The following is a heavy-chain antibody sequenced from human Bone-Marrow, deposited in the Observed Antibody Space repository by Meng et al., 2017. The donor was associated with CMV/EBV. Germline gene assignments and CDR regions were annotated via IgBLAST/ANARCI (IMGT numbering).Heavy chain of an antibody. CDR3: ARHGSIGARINYVDY. D-gene: IGHD2-15*01. J-gene: IGHJ4*02. CDR2: IFPGDSDT. V-gene: IGHV5-51*01. CDR1: GYIFRNYW. Sequence: SGYIFRNYWLGWVRQMPGQGLEWMGIIFPGDSDTRYSPSFQGQVTISADTSISTAYLQWSSLKASDTAMYYCARHGSIGARINYVDYWGQGTLVTVSS.